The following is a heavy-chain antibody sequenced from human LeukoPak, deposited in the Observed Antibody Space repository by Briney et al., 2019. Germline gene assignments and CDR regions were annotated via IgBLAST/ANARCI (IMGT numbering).Heavy chain of an antibody. CDR2: IYYSGST. J-gene: IGHJ4*02. CDR1: GGSISSYY. V-gene: IGHV4-59*12. CDR3: ATNCGGDCYSLH. Sequence: PSETLSLTCTVSGGSISSYYWSWIRQPPGKGLEWIGYIYYSGSTNYNPSLKSRVTISVDTSKNQFSLKLSSVTAADTAVYYCATNCGGDCYSLHWGQGTLVTVSS. D-gene: IGHD2-21*02.